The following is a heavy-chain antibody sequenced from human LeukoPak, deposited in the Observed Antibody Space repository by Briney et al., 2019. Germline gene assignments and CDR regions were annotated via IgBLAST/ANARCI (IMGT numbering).Heavy chain of an antibody. V-gene: IGHV4-39*07. CDR2: IYYSGST. CDR3: ARVGGRYDYVWGSYRYADKLSWITWFDP. CDR1: GGSISSSSYY. D-gene: IGHD3-16*02. J-gene: IGHJ5*02. Sequence: PSETLSLTCTVSGGSISSSSYYWVWIRQPPGKGLEWIGSIYYSGSTYYNPSLKSRVTISVDTSKNQFSLKLSSVTAADTAVYYCARVGGRYDYVWGSYRYADKLSWITWFDPWGQGPLVSASS.